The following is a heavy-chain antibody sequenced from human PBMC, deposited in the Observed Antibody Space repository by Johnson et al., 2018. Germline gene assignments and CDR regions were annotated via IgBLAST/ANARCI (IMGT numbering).Heavy chain of an antibody. Sequence: VQLGEAGGGVVQPGRSLRLSCAASGFTFSSYGMHWVRQAPGKGLEWVAVISYDGRNKYYADSVRGRFTISRDNAKNSLYLQMNSLRAEDTALYYCAKTPIPDFWSGYSGYFQHWGQGTLVTVSS. CDR1: GFTFSSYG. CDR2: ISYDGRNK. CDR3: AKTPIPDFWSGYSGYFQH. V-gene: IGHV3-30*18. D-gene: IGHD3-3*01. J-gene: IGHJ1*01.